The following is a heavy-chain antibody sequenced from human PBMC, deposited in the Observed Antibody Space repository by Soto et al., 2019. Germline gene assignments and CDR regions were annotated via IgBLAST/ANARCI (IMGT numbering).Heavy chain of an antibody. J-gene: IGHJ4*02. V-gene: IGHV3-74*01. Sequence: EVQLVESGGGLVQPGGSLRLSCAASGFTFSSYWMHWVRQAPGKGLVWVSRINTDESSTTYADSVKGRFTISRDNAKXXXXXXXXXXRAEDTAVYYCARRGPVTGLXYWGQGTLV. D-gene: IGHD1-20*01. CDR1: GFTFSSYW. CDR2: INTDESST. CDR3: ARRGPVTGLXY.